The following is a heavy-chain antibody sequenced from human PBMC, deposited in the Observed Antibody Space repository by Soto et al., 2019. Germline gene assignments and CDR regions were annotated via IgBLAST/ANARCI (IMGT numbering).Heavy chain of an antibody. J-gene: IGHJ4*02. CDR3: ARSSTLSRSYLDY. Sequence: GGSLRLSCAASGFTFSNHWMTWVRQAPGKGLEWVASVNQDGSEKYSVDSAKGRFTISRDNAKNSLYLQMNSLRVEDTALYYCARSSTLSRSYLDYWGQGAVVTVSS. V-gene: IGHV3-7*03. CDR1: GFTFSNHW. CDR2: VNQDGSEK.